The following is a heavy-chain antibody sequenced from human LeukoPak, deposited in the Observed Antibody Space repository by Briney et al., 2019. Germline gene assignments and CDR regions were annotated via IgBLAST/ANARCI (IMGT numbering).Heavy chain of an antibody. V-gene: IGHV3-48*01. J-gene: IGHJ3*02. Sequence: GGSLRLSCAASGFTFSSYSMNWVRQAPGKGLEWVSYISSSSSTIYYADSVKGRFTISRDNAKNSLYLQMSSLRAEDTAVYYCASLGYCSSTSCHDAFDIWGQGTMVTVSS. CDR3: ASLGYCSSTSCHDAFDI. CDR1: GFTFSSYS. CDR2: ISSSSSTI. D-gene: IGHD2-2*01.